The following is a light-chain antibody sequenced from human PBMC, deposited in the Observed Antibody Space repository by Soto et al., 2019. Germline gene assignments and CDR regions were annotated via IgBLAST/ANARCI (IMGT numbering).Light chain of an antibody. J-gene: IGLJ2*01. CDR1: MRDVGAYNL. Sequence: QSALTQPASVSGSAGQSITISCSGTMRDVGAYNLVSWYQQHPGTAPKLIIYEVRNRPSGISSRFSGSRSGNTASLTISGLQAEDEADYYCSSYTSSSTPVVFGGGTKLTV. V-gene: IGLV2-14*01. CDR2: EVR. CDR3: SSYTSSSTPVV.